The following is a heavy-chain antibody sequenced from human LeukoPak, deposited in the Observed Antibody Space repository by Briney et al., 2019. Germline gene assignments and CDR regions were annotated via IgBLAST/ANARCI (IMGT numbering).Heavy chain of an antibody. D-gene: IGHD6-13*01. Sequence: PGGSLRLSCAASGFTFSDYYMSWIRQAPGKGLEWVSDISSTSIYTNYADSVKGRFTISRDNAKNSLYLKRNSLRAEDTAVYYCAREDGYSSSWYSDYWGQGTLVTVSS. V-gene: IGHV3-11*05. CDR1: GFTFSDYY. CDR2: ISSTSIYT. J-gene: IGHJ4*02. CDR3: AREDGYSSSWYSDY.